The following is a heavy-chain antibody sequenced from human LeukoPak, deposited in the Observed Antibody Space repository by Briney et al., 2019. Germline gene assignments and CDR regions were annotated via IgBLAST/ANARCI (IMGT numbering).Heavy chain of an antibody. CDR2: IDPNSGGT. CDR3: ARAYDFRGLRRFYFDY. Sequence: GASVKVSCKASGYTFTGYYMHWVRQAPGQGLECMGWIDPNSGGTNYPQKFQGRVTMTRDTSISTAYMELSRLRSDDTAVYYCARAYDFRGLRRFYFDYWGQGTLVTVSS. V-gene: IGHV1-2*02. D-gene: IGHD3-3*01. J-gene: IGHJ4*02. CDR1: GYTFTGYY.